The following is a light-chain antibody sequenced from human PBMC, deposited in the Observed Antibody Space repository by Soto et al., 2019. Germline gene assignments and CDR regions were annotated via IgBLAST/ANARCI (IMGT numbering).Light chain of an antibody. Sequence: EVVLTQSPGTLSLSPVERATLSCLTSQSVVNYQLAWYRQKPGQAPRLLIYNTFHRATGIPDRFSGTGSETDFTLAISGLEPEDFAVYYCQQYGSSPRTFGQGTKVDIK. CDR2: NTF. J-gene: IGKJ1*01. V-gene: IGKV3-20*01. CDR1: QSVVNYQ. CDR3: QQYGSSPRT.